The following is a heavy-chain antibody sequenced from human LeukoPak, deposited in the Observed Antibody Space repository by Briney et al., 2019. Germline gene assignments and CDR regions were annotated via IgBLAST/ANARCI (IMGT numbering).Heavy chain of an antibody. Sequence: GASVEVSCKASGGTFSSYAISWVRQAPGQGLEWMGRIIPILGIANYAQKFQGRVTITADKSTSTAYMELSSLRSEDTAVYYCARDNPGDSSGYHLGYWGQGTLVTVSS. CDR3: ARDNPGDSSGYHLGY. J-gene: IGHJ4*02. CDR2: IIPILGIA. D-gene: IGHD3-22*01. V-gene: IGHV1-69*04. CDR1: GGTFSSYA.